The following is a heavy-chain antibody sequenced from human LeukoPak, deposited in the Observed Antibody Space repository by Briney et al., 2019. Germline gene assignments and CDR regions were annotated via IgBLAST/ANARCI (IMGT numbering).Heavy chain of an antibody. CDR1: GYTFTGYY. J-gene: IGHJ4*02. Sequence: ASVTVSCKASGYTFTGYYMHWVRQAPGQGLEWMGWINPNSGGTNYAQKFQGRVTMTRDTSISTAYMELSRLRSDDTAVYYCAREIAVAGTSYDYWGQGTLVTVSS. D-gene: IGHD6-19*01. CDR2: INPNSGGT. CDR3: AREIAVAGTSYDY. V-gene: IGHV1-2*02.